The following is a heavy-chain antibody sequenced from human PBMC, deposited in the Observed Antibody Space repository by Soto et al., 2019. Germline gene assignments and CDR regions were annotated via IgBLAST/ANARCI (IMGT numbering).Heavy chain of an antibody. CDR3: ARSNEDTVAVGGWFDP. CDR1: GGSISSSSYY. D-gene: IGHD2-15*01. V-gene: IGHV4-39*01. Sequence: QLQLQESGPGLVKPSETLSLTCTVSGGSISSSSYYWGWIRQPPGKGLEWIGRIYYSGSTYYSASLKSRVTISVDTSKNQFSLKLSSVIAADTAVYFCARSNEDTVAVGGWFDPWGQGTLVTVSS. J-gene: IGHJ5*02. CDR2: IYYSGST.